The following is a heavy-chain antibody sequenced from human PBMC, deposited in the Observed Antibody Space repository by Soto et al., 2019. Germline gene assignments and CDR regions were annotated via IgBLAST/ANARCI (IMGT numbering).Heavy chain of an antibody. J-gene: IGHJ4*02. V-gene: IGHV3-30*18. D-gene: IGHD5-18*01. CDR1: GFTFSSYG. Sequence: QVQLVESGGAVVQPGKSLRLSCAASGFTFSSYGMYWFRQAPGKGLEWVAAISYDGSNNYHSDSVKGRFSISRDNSKNTLYQQLNSLRTEDTAVYYCAKDIVKYTYGACDYWGQGVMVTVSS. CDR2: ISYDGSNN. CDR3: AKDIVKYTYGACDY.